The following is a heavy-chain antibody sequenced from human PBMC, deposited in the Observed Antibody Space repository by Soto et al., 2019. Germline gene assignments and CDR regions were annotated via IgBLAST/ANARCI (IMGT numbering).Heavy chain of an antibody. V-gene: IGHV3-33*01. J-gene: IGHJ4*02. Sequence: QVQLVESGGGVVQPGTSLRLSCAPSGFTFSSYGMHWVRQAPGKGLEWVAVIWYDGSKQYYADSVKGRFTISRDNSKNPLYLQMNSLRAEDTAVYYCARDPGVTNYYCDYWGQGTLVTVSS. CDR3: ARDPGVTNYYCDY. CDR2: IWYDGSKQ. D-gene: IGHD3-3*01. CDR1: GFTFSSYG.